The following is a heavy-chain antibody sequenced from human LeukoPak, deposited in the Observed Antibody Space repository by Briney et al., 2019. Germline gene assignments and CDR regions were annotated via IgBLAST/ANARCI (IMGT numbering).Heavy chain of an antibody. CDR3: ARRGYSYYYYYMDV. J-gene: IGHJ6*03. Sequence: ASVKVSCKASGYTFTNYGITRVRQAPGQGLEWMGWISAYSGNTNYAQNLQGRVTMTTDTSTSTAYMELRSLISDDTAVYYCARRGYSYYYYYMDVWGNGTTVTASS. CDR2: ISAYSGNT. D-gene: IGHD1-26*01. CDR1: GYTFTNYG. V-gene: IGHV1-18*01.